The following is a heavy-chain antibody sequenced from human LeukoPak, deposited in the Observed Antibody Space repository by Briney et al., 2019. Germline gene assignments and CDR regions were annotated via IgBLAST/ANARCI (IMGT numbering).Heavy chain of an antibody. Sequence: GGSLRLSCAASGFTFSNYGMTWVRQAPGEGLEWISSISGNGGATYYADSVKGRFTISRDNSKNTLNLQLYSLRAEDTAVYYCAKRHNSDTSGYQLDYWGQGTLVTVSS. V-gene: IGHV3-23*01. CDR3: AKRHNSDTSGYQLDY. CDR1: GFTFSNYG. J-gene: IGHJ4*02. CDR2: ISGNGGAT. D-gene: IGHD3-22*01.